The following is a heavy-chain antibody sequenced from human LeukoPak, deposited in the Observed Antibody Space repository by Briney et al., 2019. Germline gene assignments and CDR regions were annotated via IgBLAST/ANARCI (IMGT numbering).Heavy chain of an antibody. CDR1: GFTFSSYG. CDR2: ISYDGSNK. Sequence: GGSLRLSCAASGFTFSSYGMHWVRQAPGKGLEWVAVISYDGSNKYYADSVKGRFTISRDNSKNTLYLQMNSLRAEDTAVYYCAKTPLDYYYGMDVWGQGTLVTVSS. J-gene: IGHJ6*02. CDR3: AKTPLDYYYGMDV. V-gene: IGHV3-30*18.